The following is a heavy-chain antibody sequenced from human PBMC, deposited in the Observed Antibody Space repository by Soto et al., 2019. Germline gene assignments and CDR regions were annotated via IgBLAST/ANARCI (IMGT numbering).Heavy chain of an antibody. CDR1: GFTFDDYA. Sequence: EVQLVESGGGLVQPGRSLRLSCAVSGFTFDDYAMHWVRQAPGKGLEWVSGLSWNGDYTGYADSVKGRFTISRDNTKNSLYLQMTSLRAEDSALYYCAKGTRSPYSYGMDVWGQGTTVTVSS. CDR2: LSWNGDYT. CDR3: AKGTRSPYSYGMDV. V-gene: IGHV3-9*01. J-gene: IGHJ6*02.